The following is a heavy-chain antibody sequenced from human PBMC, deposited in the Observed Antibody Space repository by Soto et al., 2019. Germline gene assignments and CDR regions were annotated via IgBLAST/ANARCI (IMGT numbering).Heavy chain of an antibody. CDR3: ARALGGCSGGSCYLYYYYGMDV. CDR2: IKQDGSEK. J-gene: IGHJ6*02. V-gene: IGHV3-7*01. D-gene: IGHD2-15*01. Sequence: GGSLRLSCAASGFTFSSYWMSWVRQAPGKGLEWVANIKQDGSEKYYVDSVKGRFTISRDNAKNSLYLQMNSLRAEDTAVYYCARALGGCSGGSCYLYYYYGMDVWGQGTTVTVSS. CDR1: GFTFSSYW.